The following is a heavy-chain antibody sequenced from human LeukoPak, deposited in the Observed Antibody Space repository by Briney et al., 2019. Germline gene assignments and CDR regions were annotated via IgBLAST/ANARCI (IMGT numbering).Heavy chain of an antibody. Sequence: PGRSLRLSCAASGFTFSSYGMHWVRQAPGKGLEWVAVISYDGSNKYYADSVKGRFTISRDNSKNTLYLQMNSLRAEDTAVYYCARVSAILFMDVWGQGTTVTVSS. J-gene: IGHJ6*02. CDR3: ARVSAILFMDV. CDR1: GFTFSSYG. CDR2: ISYDGSNK. V-gene: IGHV3-30*03. D-gene: IGHD2-2*02.